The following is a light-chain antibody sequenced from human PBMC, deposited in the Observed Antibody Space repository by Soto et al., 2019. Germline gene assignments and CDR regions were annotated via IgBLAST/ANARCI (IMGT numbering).Light chain of an antibody. V-gene: IGKV1-6*01. CDR3: LQDHSYPRT. J-gene: IGKJ1*01. CDR1: QDIRNE. CDR2: GTS. Sequence: AIQMTQSPSSLSASVGDRVTITCRASQDIRNELGWYQQRPGKAPKALIYGTSNLQSGVPSRFSGSGFGTDFTLTISSLQPEDFATYYCLQDHSYPRTFGQGTKVESK.